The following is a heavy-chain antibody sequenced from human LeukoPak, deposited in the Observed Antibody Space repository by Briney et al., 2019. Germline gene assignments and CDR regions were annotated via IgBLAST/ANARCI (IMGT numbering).Heavy chain of an antibody. J-gene: IGHJ5*02. CDR3: ARQKRYSYGNGNWFDP. CDR1: GASISGGFHS. CDR2: VYFSGSP. Sequence: PSETLSLTCTVPGASISGGFHSWGWIRQPPGKGLEWVGTVYFSGSPYYSPSVQGRISISVDTSENQFSLRLNSVTAADTAVYYCARQKRYSYGNGNWFDPWGQGTLVTVSS. D-gene: IGHD5-18*01. V-gene: IGHV4-39*01.